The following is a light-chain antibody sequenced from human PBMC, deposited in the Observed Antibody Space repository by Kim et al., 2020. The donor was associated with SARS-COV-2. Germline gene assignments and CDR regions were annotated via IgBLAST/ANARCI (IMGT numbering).Light chain of an antibody. CDR2: DAS. CDR3: QQRRNLIS. CDR1: QSVGNS. J-gene: IGKJ5*01. Sequence: ALSPGERATLSCRASQSVGNSLAWYQQKPGQAPRLVIYDASNRATGIPVRFSGGGSGTDFTLTISSLVPDDFAVYYCQQRRNLISFGQGTRLEIK. V-gene: IGKV3-11*01.